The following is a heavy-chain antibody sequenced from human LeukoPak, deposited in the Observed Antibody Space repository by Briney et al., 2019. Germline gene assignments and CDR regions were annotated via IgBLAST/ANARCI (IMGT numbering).Heavy chain of an antibody. J-gene: IGHJ5*02. V-gene: IGHV4-39*01. CDR1: AGSISSSLYS. CDR3: ARHGLISSGWSHWFDP. D-gene: IGHD6-13*01. CDR2: ISYSGNT. Sequence: SETLSLTCTVSAGSISSSLYSWGWIRQPPGKGLEWIGTISYSGNTYYSPSLKSRVTISVDTSKNQFSLKLSSMTAADTAVYYCARHGLISSGWSHWFDPWGQGTLVTVSS.